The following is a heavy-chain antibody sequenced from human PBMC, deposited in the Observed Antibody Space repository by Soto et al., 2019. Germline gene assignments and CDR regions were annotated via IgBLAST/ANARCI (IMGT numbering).Heavy chain of an antibody. CDR1: GYIFTGYY. CDR2: ISPNSGGT. V-gene: IGHV1-2*02. CDR3: ARPLYSSSGY. D-gene: IGHD6-19*01. J-gene: IGHJ4*02. Sequence: SVEVSCKASGYIFTGYYMQWVRQDPGQGLEWMGWISPNSGGTNYAQRLQGRVTMTRDTSISTAYMELSRLRSEDTAVYYCARPLYSSSGYWGQGTLVTVSS.